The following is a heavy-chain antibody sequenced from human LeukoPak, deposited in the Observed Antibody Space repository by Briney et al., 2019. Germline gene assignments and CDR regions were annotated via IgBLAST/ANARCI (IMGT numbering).Heavy chain of an antibody. J-gene: IGHJ6*03. CDR3: ARDLWHSYGYGRSYYYYYMDV. Sequence: GASVKVSCKASGYTFTGYYMHWVRQAPGQGLEWMGWINPNSGGTNYAQKFQGRVTMTRDTSISTAYMELSRLRSDDTAVYYCARDLWHSYGYGRSYYYYYMDVWGKGTTVTVSS. D-gene: IGHD5-18*01. CDR1: GYTFTGYY. V-gene: IGHV1-2*02. CDR2: INPNSGGT.